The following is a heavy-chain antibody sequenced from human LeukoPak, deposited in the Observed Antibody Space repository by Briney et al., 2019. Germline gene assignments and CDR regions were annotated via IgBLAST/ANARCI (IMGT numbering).Heavy chain of an antibody. D-gene: IGHD1-26*01. CDR1: GYSFTNYW. Sequence: GESLKISCKGSGYSFTNYWIAWVRQMPGKGLEWMGIIYPGDSDTRCSPSFQGQVTISADKSISAASLQWSSLKASDTAMYFCARSARDGSTGWYFTYWGQGTLVTVSS. CDR3: ARSARDGSTGWYFTY. J-gene: IGHJ4*02. CDR2: IYPGDSDT. V-gene: IGHV5-51*01.